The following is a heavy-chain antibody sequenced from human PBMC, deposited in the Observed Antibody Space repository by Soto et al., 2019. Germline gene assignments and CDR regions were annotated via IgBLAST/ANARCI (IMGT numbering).Heavy chain of an antibody. CDR2: INHSGST. CDR1: GGSFSGYY. J-gene: IGHJ4*02. Sequence: SSETLSLTCAVYGGSFSGYYWSWIRQPPGKGLEWIGEINHSGSTNYNPSLKSRVTISVDTSKNQFSLKLSSVTAADTAVYYCARNGITIFGVVIIMRSGFDYWGQGTLVTVSS. V-gene: IGHV4-34*01. D-gene: IGHD3-3*01. CDR3: ARNGITIFGVVIIMRSGFDY.